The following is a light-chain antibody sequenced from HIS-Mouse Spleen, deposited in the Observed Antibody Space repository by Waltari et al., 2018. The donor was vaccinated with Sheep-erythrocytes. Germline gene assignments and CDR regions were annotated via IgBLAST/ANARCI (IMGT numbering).Light chain of an antibody. V-gene: IGLV2-11*01. J-gene: IGLJ2*01. CDR2: DVS. Sequence: QSALTQPRPVSGSPGQSVPTPCTGTSSDVAGYNYVTWYQQHPGKAPKLMIYDVSKRPSGVPDRFSGSKSGNTASLTISGLQAEDEADYYCCSYAGSYTFVVFGGGTKLTVL. CDR3: CSYAGSYTFVV. CDR1: SSDVAGYNY.